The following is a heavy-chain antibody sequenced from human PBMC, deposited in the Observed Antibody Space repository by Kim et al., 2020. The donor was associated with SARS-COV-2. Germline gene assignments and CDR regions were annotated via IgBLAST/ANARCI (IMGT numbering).Heavy chain of an antibody. CDR2: IIPIFGTA. J-gene: IGHJ3*02. CDR3: SRDRAQNYYGSGSYRDAFDI. CDR1: GGTFSSYA. V-gene: IGHV1-69*13. Sequence: SVKVSCKASGGTFSSYAISWVRQAPGQGLEWMGGIIPIFGTANYAQKFQGRVTITADESTSTAYMELSSLRSEDTAVYYCSRDRAQNYYGSGSYRDAFDIWGQGTMGTVSS. D-gene: IGHD3-10*01.